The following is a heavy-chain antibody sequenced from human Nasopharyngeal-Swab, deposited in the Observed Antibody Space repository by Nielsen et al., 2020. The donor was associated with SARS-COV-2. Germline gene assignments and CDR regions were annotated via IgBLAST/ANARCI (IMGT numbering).Heavy chain of an antibody. J-gene: IGHJ4*02. CDR1: GFTYDDYA. Sequence: SLKISCAASGFTYDDYAMHWVRQPPGKGLEWVSGITWNSGNKGYAESVQGRFTISRDNAKNFLYLQMNSLRAEDTALYYCAKARRTDTYGYECFDSWGQGTLVTVSS. V-gene: IGHV3-9*01. CDR3: AKARRTDTYGYECFDS. D-gene: IGHD5-18*01. CDR2: ITWNSGNK.